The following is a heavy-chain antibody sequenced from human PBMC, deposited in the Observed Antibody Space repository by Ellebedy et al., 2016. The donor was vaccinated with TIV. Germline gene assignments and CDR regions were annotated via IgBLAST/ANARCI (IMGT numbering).Heavy chain of an antibody. V-gene: IGHV3-49*03. J-gene: IGHJ5*02. CDR2: IRSKAYGGTT. D-gene: IGHD3-10*01. CDR3: TRGPGSTPNWFNP. Sequence: GGSLRLXXAASGFTFSSYAMSWFRQAPGKGLEWVGFIRSKAYGGTTEYAASVKGRFTISRDDSKSIAYLQMNSLKTEDTAVYYCTRGPGSTPNWFNPWGQGTLVTVSS. CDR1: GFTFSSYA.